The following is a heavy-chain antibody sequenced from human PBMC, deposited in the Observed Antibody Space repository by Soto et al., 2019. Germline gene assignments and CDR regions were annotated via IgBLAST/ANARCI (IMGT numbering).Heavy chain of an antibody. CDR2: IIPIFGTA. CDR3: ARCAREMATIGDPLDI. V-gene: IGHV1-69*13. Sequence: SVKVSCKASGGTFSSYAIRWVRPASGQGLEWMGGIIPIFGTANSAQKFQGRVTITADESTSTAYMELSSLRSAETAVYYCARCAREMATIGDPLDIAGQGTMVTVSS. CDR1: GGTFSSYA. J-gene: IGHJ3*02. D-gene: IGHD5-12*01.